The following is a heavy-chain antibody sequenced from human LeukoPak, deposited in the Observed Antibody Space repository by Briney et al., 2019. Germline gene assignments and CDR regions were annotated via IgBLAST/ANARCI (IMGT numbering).Heavy chain of an antibody. V-gene: IGHV4-38-2*02. CDR1: GYSISSGYY. J-gene: IGHJ4*02. D-gene: IGHD1-26*01. CDR2: IYHSGST. Sequence: SETLSLTCTVSGYSISSGYYWGWIRQPPGKGLEWIGSIYHSGSTYYNPSLKSRVTISVDTSKNQFSLKLSSVTAADTAVYYCARSRELLTSGGGEFDYWGQGTLVTVSS. CDR3: ARSRELLTSGGGEFDY.